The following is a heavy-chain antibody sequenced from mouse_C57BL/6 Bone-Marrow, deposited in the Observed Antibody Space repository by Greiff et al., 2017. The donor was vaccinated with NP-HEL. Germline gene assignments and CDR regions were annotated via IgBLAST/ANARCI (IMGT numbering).Heavy chain of an antibody. Sequence: EVKLMESGGGLVKPGGSLKLSCAASGFTFSSYAMSWVRQTPEKRLEWVATISDGGSYTYYPDNVKGRFTISRDNAKNNLYLQMSHLKSEDTAMYYCARETSHWGQGTSGTVSS. V-gene: IGHV5-4*01. J-gene: IGHJ4*01. CDR2: ISDGGSYT. CDR3: ARETSH. CDR1: GFTFSSYA.